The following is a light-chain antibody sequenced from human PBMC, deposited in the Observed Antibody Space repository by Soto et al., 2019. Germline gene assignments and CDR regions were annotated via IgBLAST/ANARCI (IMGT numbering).Light chain of an antibody. Sequence: EILMTQSPATLSVSPGERATLSCRANESIASNLAWYQQKPGQAPRLLISGASTRATGIPARFSGSGSGTDFTLTITRLEPEDSAVYFCQQYTGPPTTFGQGTRLEIK. CDR1: ESIASN. J-gene: IGKJ5*01. V-gene: IGKV3-15*01. CDR3: QQYTGPPTT. CDR2: GAS.